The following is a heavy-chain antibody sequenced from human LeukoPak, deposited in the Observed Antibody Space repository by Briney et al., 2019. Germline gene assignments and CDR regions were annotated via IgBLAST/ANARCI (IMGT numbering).Heavy chain of an antibody. D-gene: IGHD6-13*01. Sequence: GGSLRLSCAASGFTFDDYAMHWVRQAPGKGLEWVSGISWNSGSIGYADSVKGRFTISRDNAKNSLYLQMNSLRAEDTALYYCAKEQYSSSSNYYGMDVWGQGTTVTVSS. CDR2: ISWNSGSI. CDR3: AKEQYSSSSNYYGMDV. J-gene: IGHJ6*02. V-gene: IGHV3-9*01. CDR1: GFTFDDYA.